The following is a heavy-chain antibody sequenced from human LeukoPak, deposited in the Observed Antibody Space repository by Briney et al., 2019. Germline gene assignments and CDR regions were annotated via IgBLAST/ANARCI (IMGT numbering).Heavy chain of an antibody. D-gene: IGHD3-10*01. CDR3: ARDTYGSGTSTD. CDR2: ISSSSIYI. V-gene: IGHV3-21*01. Sequence: PGGSLRLSCAASGFTFSTYSMNWVRQAPGKGLEWVSSISSSSIYIYYADSVEGRFTISRDNAKNSLYLQMNSLRAEDTAVYYCARDTYGSGTSTDGGQGTLVTVSS. CDR1: GFTFSTYS. J-gene: IGHJ4*02.